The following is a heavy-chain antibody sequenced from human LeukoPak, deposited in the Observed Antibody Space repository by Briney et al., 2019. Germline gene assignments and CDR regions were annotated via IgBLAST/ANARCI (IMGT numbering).Heavy chain of an antibody. D-gene: IGHD6-19*01. V-gene: IGHV4-4*08. J-gene: IGHJ3*02. Sequence: PSETLSLTCSVSGGSISSYYWDWLRQPPGRGLEWIGYIVNSGSANYNPSLKSRVTMAVDTSKNQFSLNLSSVTAADTAVYYCARRARYGSGWYDAFDIWGQGTMVTVSS. CDR3: ARRARYGSGWYDAFDI. CDR2: IVNSGSA. CDR1: GGSISSYY.